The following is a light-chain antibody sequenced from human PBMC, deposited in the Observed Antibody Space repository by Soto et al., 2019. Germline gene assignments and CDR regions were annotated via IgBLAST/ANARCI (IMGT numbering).Light chain of an antibody. CDR2: EVS. J-gene: IGLJ1*01. CDR1: SSDVANYNY. V-gene: IGLV2-14*01. Sequence: QSALTQPASVSGSPGQSITISCTGTSSDVANYNYVSWYQQHPGKAPKLMIYEVSHRPSGVSNRFSGSKSGNTASLTISGLQAEDEADYYCSSYTTATIVFVFGTGTKLTVL. CDR3: SSYTTATIVFV.